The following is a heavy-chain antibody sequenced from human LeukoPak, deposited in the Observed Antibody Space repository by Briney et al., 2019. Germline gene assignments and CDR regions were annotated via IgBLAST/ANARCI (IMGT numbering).Heavy chain of an antibody. D-gene: IGHD2-15*01. CDR3: ARGIVVVAATGRDDAFDI. J-gene: IGHJ3*02. Sequence: GEPLKISCKGSGYSFTSYWIGWVRQMPGKGLEWMGIIYPGDSDTRYSPSFQGQVTISADESISTAYLQWSSLKASDTAMYYCARGIVVVAATGRDDAFDIWGQGTMVTVSS. CDR2: IYPGDSDT. CDR1: GYSFTSYW. V-gene: IGHV5-51*01.